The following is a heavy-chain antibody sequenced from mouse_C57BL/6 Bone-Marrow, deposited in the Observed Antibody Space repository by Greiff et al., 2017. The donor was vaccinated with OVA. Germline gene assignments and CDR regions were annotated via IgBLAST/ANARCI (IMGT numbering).Heavy chain of an antibody. J-gene: IGHJ2*01. CDR2: INYDGSST. D-gene: IGHD1-1*01. CDR3: ARDPPHYYGSSYDFDY. CDR1: GFTFSDYY. V-gene: IGHV5-16*01. Sequence: EVNVVESEGGLVQPGSSMKLSCTASGFTFSDYYMAWVRQVPEKGLEWVANINYDGSSTYYLDSLKSRFIISRDNAKNILYLQMSSLKSEDTATYYCARDPPHYYGSSYDFDYWGQGTTLTVSS.